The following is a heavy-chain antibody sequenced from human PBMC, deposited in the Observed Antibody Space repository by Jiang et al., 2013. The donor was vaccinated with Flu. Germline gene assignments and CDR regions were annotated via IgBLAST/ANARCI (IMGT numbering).Heavy chain of an antibody. D-gene: IGHD3-3*01. CDR2: IYYSGST. CDR1: GGSISSYY. CDR3: ARGVRFLEWSYFDY. J-gene: IGHJ4*02. Sequence: GPGLVKPSGTLSLTCTVSGGSISSYYWSWIRQPPGKGLEWIGYIYYSGSTNYNPSLKSRVTISVDTSKNQFSLKLSSVTAADTAVYYCARGVRFLEWSYFDYWGQGTLVTVSS. V-gene: IGHV4-59*01.